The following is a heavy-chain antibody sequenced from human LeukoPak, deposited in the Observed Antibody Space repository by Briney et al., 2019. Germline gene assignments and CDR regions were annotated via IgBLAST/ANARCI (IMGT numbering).Heavy chain of an antibody. CDR3: ARSRDYYDSRSFDY. D-gene: IGHD3-22*01. J-gene: IGHJ4*02. CDR2: IYTSGST. Sequence: KSSETLSLTCTVSGGSISSYYWSWIRQPAGKGLEWIGRIYTSGSTNYNPSLKSRVTMSVDTSKNQFSLKLSSVTAADTAVYYCARSRDYYDSRSFDYWGQGTLVTVSS. V-gene: IGHV4-4*07. CDR1: GGSISSYY.